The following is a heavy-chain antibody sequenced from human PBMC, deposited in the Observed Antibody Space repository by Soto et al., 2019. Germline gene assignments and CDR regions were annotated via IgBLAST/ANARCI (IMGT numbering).Heavy chain of an antibody. J-gene: IGHJ3*02. CDR1: GFTFSSYA. CDR2: ISSNGGST. V-gene: IGHV3-64D*06. D-gene: IGHD5-18*01. CDR3: VKQEGYSYAFDI. Sequence: PGWSLRLSCSASGFTFSSYAMHWVRQAPGKGLEYVSSISSNGGSTYYADSVKGRFTISRDNSKNTLYLQMSSLRAEDTAVYYCVKQEGYSYAFDIWGQGKMVTVS.